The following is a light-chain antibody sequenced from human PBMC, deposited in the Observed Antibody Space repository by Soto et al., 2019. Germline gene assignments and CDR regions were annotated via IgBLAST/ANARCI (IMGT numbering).Light chain of an antibody. J-gene: IGKJ4*01. V-gene: IGKV1-9*01. CDR1: QDISSY. CDR2: GAS. Sequence: DIQLTQSPSFLSASVGDRVTVTCRSSQDISSYLAWYQQKPGKAPKVLIYGASTLQSGVPPRFGGSGSGTAFTLTISSLQPEDFANYFCQQAHDYPITFGGGTMVDIK. CDR3: QQAHDYPIT.